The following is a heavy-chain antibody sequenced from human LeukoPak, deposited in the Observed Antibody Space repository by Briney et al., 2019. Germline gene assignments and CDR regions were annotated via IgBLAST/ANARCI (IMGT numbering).Heavy chain of an antibody. CDR1: GGSISSYY. CDR3: ARGYDFWSGYSLFDY. J-gene: IGHJ4*02. D-gene: IGHD3-3*01. CDR2: IYYSGST. Sequence: SGTLSLTCTVSGGSISSYYWSWIRQPPGKGLEWIGYIYYSGSTNYNPSLKSRVTISVDTSKNQFSLKLSSVTAADTAVYYCARGYDFWSGYSLFDYWGQGTLVTVSS. V-gene: IGHV4-59*01.